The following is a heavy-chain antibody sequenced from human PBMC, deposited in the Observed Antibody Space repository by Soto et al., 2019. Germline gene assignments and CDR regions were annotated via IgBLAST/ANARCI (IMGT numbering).Heavy chain of an antibody. CDR1: GGSISSGDYY. J-gene: IGHJ1*01. V-gene: IGHV4-30-4*01. D-gene: IGHD5-12*01. CDR2: IYYSGST. CDR3: ARIARDGYNTYFQH. Sequence: SETLSLTCTVSGGSISSGDYYWSWIRQPPGKGLEWIGYIYYSGSTYYNPSLKSRVTISVDTSKNQFSPKLSSVTAADTAVYYCARIARDGYNTYFQHWGQGTLVTVSS.